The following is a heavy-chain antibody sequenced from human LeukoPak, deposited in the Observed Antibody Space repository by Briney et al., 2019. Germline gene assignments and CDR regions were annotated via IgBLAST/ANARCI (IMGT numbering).Heavy chain of an antibody. CDR3: ARDRSGSYYWFDY. CDR2: IIPILGIA. J-gene: IGHJ4*02. D-gene: IGHD1-26*01. CDR1: GGTFSSYA. V-gene: IGHV1-69*04. Sequence: ASVKVSCKASGGTFSSYAISWVRQAPGQGLERMGRIIPILGIANYAQKFQGRVTITADKSTSTAYMELSSLRSEDTAVYYCARDRSGSYYWFDYWGQGTLVTVSS.